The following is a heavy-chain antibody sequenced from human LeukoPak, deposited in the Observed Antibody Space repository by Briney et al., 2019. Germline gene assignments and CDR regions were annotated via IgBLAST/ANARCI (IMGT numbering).Heavy chain of an antibody. V-gene: IGHV3-23*01. CDR1: GFTLKNYA. CDR2: ISVSGGTT. CDR3: AKDDIGYYFDN. J-gene: IGHJ4*02. D-gene: IGHD3-22*01. Sequence: PGGSLRLSCAASGFTLKNYAMSWVRQAQGKGLEWVSSISVSGGTTYYADSVKGRFTISRDNFKNTLYLQMDSLRAEDTAVYYCAKDDIGYYFDNWGQGTQVTVSS.